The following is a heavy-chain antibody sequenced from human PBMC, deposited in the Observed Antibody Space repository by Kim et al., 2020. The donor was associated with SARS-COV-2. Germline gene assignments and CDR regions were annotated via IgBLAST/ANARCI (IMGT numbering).Heavy chain of an antibody. CDR3: ARPLIAGGKLDP. D-gene: IGHD6-13*01. Sequence: GGSLRLSCTASGFTFGDYAMSWVRQAPGKGLEWVGFIGSKAYGGTSEYAASVKGRFTISRDDSKSIAYLQMNSLKTEDTAVYYCARPLIAGGKLDPWGQGTLVTVSS. CDR1: GFTFGDYA. J-gene: IGHJ5*02. CDR2: IGSKAYGGTS. V-gene: IGHV3-49*04.